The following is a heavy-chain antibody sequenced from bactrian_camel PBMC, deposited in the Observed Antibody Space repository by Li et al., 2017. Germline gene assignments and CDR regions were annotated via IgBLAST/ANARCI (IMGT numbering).Heavy chain of an antibody. J-gene: IGHJ4*01. CDR3: AAAGRDVCIAIAQRRLIASLATH. Sequence: DVQLVESGGGSVQAGGSLRLACAASGYTYNNHCMGWFRQAPGKEREGVAAIATLRGNEYYADPVKGRFTISQDEAMKTVYLQMNMLKPEDTAMYYCAAAGRDVCIAIAQRRLIASLATHWGQGTQVTVS. D-gene: IGHD4*01. CDR2: IATLRGNE. V-gene: IGHV3S40*01. CDR1: GYTYNNHC.